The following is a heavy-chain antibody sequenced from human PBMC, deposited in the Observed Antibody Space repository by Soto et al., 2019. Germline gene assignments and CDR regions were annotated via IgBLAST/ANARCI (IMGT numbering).Heavy chain of an antibody. CDR1: GFTFTTYW. V-gene: IGHV3-7*05. Sequence: EVQLVESGGGLVQPGGSLRLSCAVSGFTFTTYWMTWVRQAAGKGLEWVANIKEDGTEKNYLDSVEGRFSISRDNAKNSLYLQMNSLRAEDTAIYYCARAGSENEYWGQGTLVTISS. D-gene: IGHD3-10*01. CDR3: ARAGSENEY. J-gene: IGHJ4*02. CDR2: IKEDGTEK.